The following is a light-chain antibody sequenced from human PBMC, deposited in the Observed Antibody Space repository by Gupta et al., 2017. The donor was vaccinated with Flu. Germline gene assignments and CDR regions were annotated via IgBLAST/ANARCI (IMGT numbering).Light chain of an antibody. CDR2: AAS. CDR3: QPTDNFPWT. Sequence: PSSVSASVGDTVTITCRASQGISDWLDWYQQKPGKAPKLLISAASRVESGVPTRFSGSGSGTEFTLTISRLQPEDFANYYCQPTDNFPWTFGQGTKVEIK. J-gene: IGKJ1*01. CDR1: QGISDW. V-gene: IGKV1-12*01.